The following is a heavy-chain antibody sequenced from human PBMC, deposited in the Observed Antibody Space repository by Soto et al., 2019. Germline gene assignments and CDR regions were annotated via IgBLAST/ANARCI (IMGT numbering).Heavy chain of an antibody. CDR3: AGLRFLEWLSGYYYYGMDV. CDR2: IYYSGST. Sequence: SETLSLTCTVSGGSISSSSYYWGWIRQPPGKGLEWIGSIYYSGSTYYNPSLKSRVTISVDTSKNQFSLKLSSVTAADTAVYYCAGLRFLEWLSGYYYYGMDVWGQGTTVTVSS. J-gene: IGHJ6*02. V-gene: IGHV4-39*01. D-gene: IGHD3-3*01. CDR1: GGSISSSSYY.